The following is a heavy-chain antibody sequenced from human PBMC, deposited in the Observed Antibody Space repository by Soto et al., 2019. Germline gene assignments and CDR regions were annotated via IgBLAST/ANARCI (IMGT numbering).Heavy chain of an antibody. CDR1: GYTFTSYA. Sequence: QVQLVQSGAEVKKPGASVKGSCKASGYTFTSYAMHWVRQAPGQRLEWMGWINAGNGNTKYSQKFQGRVTITRDTSASTAYMELSSVRSEETAVYYCARSIVVVTAADYWGQGTLVTVSS. CDR2: INAGNGNT. V-gene: IGHV1-3*01. CDR3: ARSIVVVTAADY. D-gene: IGHD2-21*02. J-gene: IGHJ4*02.